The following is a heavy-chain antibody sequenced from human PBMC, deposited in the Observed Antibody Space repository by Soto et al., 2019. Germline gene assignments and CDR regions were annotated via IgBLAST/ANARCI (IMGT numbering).Heavy chain of an antibody. D-gene: IGHD2-8*01. CDR1: GFTFSKYW. CDR2: ISSDGTTT. CDR3: AIQDCANDVCLEAAVTVGGALEY. Sequence: EVQLVESGGGLVQPGKALRLSCAASGFTFSKYWMHWVRQAPGKGPVWVSYISSDGTTTDYAASVTGRFTISRDNAKNTLYLQMDRLRVEDTAVYYCAIQDCANDVCLEAAVTVGGALEYWGQGAQVTVSS. J-gene: IGHJ4*02. V-gene: IGHV3-74*01.